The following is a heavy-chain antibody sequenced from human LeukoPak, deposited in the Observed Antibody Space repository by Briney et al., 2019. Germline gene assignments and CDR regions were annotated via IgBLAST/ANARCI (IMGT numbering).Heavy chain of an antibody. D-gene: IGHD6-13*01. CDR1: GGSISSYY. CDR3: ARGRVSSSTWYSTYYYYFYMDV. CDR2: IYYSGST. V-gene: IGHV4-59*01. J-gene: IGHJ6*03. Sequence: SETLSLICTVSGGSISSYYWSWIRQPPGKGLEWIGYIYYSGSTNYKSSLKSLVTISVDTSKNQFSLELSSATAADTAVYFCARGRVSSSTWYSTYYYYFYMDVWGKGTTVTVSS.